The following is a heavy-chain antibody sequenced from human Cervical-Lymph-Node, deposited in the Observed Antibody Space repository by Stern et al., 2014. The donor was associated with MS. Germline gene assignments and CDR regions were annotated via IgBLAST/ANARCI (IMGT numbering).Heavy chain of an antibody. CDR2: FSPEGGST. V-gene: IGHV1-2*02. CDR3: ARRAEAAGRQYYGLFGH. CDR1: GYTFSDYY. D-gene: IGHD6-13*01. J-gene: IGHJ4*02. Sequence: VQLVESGAEVKEPGASVKVSCKASGYTFSDYYLHWVRPAPGQGLEWLGWFSPEGGSTKFAQKFRGRVTMTTDASIATAYMELTRLRSDDTAVYYCARRAEAAGRQYYGLFGHWGQGTLVTVSS.